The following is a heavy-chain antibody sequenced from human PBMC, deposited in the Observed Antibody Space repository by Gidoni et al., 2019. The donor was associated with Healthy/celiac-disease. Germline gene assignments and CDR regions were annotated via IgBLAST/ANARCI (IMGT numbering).Heavy chain of an antibody. V-gene: IGHV3-33*08. CDR1: GFTFRRQG. J-gene: IGHJ3*02. CDR3: AREATYCGGDCVAFDI. D-gene: IGHD2-21*02. CDR2: VWYDGSNK. Sequence: QVQLVAPGGGVVQPGRSLRLSRAASGFTFRRQGMHWVREAPGKGLGCVAFVWYDGSNKYYADTVKGRFTISRDNSKNTLYLQMNSLRAEDTAVYYCAREATYCGGDCVAFDIWGQGTMVTVSS.